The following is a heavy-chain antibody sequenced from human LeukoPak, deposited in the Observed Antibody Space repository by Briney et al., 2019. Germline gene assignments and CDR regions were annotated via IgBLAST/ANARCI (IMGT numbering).Heavy chain of an antibody. CDR1: GGSFSGYY. CDR2: INHSGST. CDR3: VGDTEAGNWFDP. V-gene: IGHV4-34*01. Sequence: PSETLSLTCAVYGGSFSGYYWSWIRQPPGKGLEWIGEINHSGSTNYNPSLKSRVTISVDTSKNQFSLRLTSVTAADTAVYYCVGDTEAGNWFDPWGQGTLVTVSP. J-gene: IGHJ5*02. D-gene: IGHD6-13*01.